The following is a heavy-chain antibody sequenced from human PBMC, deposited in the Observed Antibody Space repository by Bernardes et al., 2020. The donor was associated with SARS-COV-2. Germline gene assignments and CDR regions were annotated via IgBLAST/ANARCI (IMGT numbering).Heavy chain of an antibody. CDR3: ARRYCSSTSCSRHWFDP. Sequence: GASLKISSKGSGYSFTSYWIAWVRQMPGKGLEWMGVINPGDSETRYSPSFQGQVTISADKSISTAYLLWSSLKASDTAMYYCARRYCSSTSCSRHWFDPWGQGTPVTVSS. D-gene: IGHD2-2*01. CDR1: GYSFTSYW. J-gene: IGHJ5*02. V-gene: IGHV5-51*01. CDR2: INPGDSET.